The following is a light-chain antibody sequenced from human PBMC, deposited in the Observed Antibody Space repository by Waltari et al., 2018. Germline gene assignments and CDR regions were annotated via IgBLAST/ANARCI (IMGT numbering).Light chain of an antibody. CDR2: AAT. CDR3: LQHNSYPYI. J-gene: IGKJ2*01. Sequence: DIQMTQSPSSLSASVGDTVTITCRASLGISSFLNWFQQKPGKAPKLLIYAATTLQSGVPSRFSGSGSGTEFTLTISSLQPEDFATYYCLQHNSYPYIFGQVIKVEIK. CDR1: LGISSF. V-gene: IGKV1-17*01.